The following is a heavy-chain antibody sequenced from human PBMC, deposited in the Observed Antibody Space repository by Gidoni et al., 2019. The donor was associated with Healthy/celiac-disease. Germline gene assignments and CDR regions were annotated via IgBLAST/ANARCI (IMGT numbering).Heavy chain of an antibody. CDR3: ARGDGEFDP. CDR1: GFTFSSYA. CDR2: ISYDGSNK. D-gene: IGHD7-27*01. Sequence: QVQLVESGGGVVQPGRSLRLSCAASGFTFSSYAMQWVRQAPGKGLEWVAVISYDGSNKYYADSVKGRFTISRDNSKNTLYLQMNSLRAEDTAVYYWARGDGEFDPWGQGTLVTVSS. J-gene: IGHJ5*02. V-gene: IGHV3-30-3*01.